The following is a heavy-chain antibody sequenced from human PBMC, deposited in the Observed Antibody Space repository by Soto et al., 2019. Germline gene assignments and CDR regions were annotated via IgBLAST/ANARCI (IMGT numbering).Heavy chain of an antibody. D-gene: IGHD1-7*01. CDR3: AKDAGTSFEF. CDR2: ILYDGTNI. V-gene: IGHV3-30-3*01. J-gene: IGHJ4*02. Sequence: GGSLRLSCAASGFIFSSFTMHWVRQAPGKGLEWVAVILYDGTNIYYADSVKGRFTISRDNSKNTLYLQMDSLRTEDTAVYYCAKDAGTSFEFWGQGTLVTVSS. CDR1: GFIFSSFT.